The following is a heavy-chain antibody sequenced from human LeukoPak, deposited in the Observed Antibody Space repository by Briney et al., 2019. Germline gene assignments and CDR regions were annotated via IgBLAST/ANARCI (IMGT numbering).Heavy chain of an antibody. Sequence: ASVKVSCKASGYTFTTYGIGWMRQAPGQGLEWMGWINPFNADTNYAQKFQGRVTMTTDPSTTTAYMELKSLTVDDTAIYYCTRDRRQRLGLPPDYWGQGTLVTVSS. J-gene: IGHJ4*02. CDR3: TRDRRQRLGLPPDY. D-gene: IGHD3-9*01. CDR2: INPFNADT. CDR1: GYTFTTYG. V-gene: IGHV1-18*01.